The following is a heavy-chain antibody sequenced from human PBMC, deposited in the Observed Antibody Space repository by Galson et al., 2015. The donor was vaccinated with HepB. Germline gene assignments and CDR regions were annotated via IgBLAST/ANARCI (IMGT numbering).Heavy chain of an antibody. CDR2: ISSSGSNI. CDR1: GFIFSDYS. Sequence: SLRLSCAASGFIFSDYSMNWVRQAPGKRLEWLSFISSSGSNIFYADSVKGRFTISRDNAKNSLFLQMNRLRGEDTAVYYCARDFLWQHLVPQDRRDYWGQGTLVTVSS. J-gene: IGHJ4*02. D-gene: IGHD2-21*01. V-gene: IGHV3-21*01. CDR3: ARDFLWQHLVPQDRRDY.